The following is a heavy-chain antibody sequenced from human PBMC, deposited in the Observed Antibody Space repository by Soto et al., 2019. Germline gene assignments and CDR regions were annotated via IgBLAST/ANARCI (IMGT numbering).Heavy chain of an antibody. CDR3: ARGKFPLTFDY. CDR1: GGSISTYY. V-gene: IGHV4-59*01. J-gene: IGHJ4*02. CDR2: IYYGGST. Sequence: PSETLSLTCTVSGGSISTYYWSWIRQPPGKGLEWIGYIYYGGSTNYNPSIKSRVTISEDASKNQFSLKLSSVTAADTAVFYWARGKFPLTFDYWGQGTRGTV. D-gene: IGHD3-10*01.